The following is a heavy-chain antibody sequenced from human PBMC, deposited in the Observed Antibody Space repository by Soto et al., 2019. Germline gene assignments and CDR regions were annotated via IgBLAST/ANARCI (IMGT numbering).Heavy chain of an antibody. J-gene: IGHJ4*02. CDR1: GGSLSGYY. D-gene: IGHD5-12*01. CDR3: ARGQGGVVATH. Sequence: QVQLQQWGAGLLKPSETLSLTCVVYGGSLSGYYWSWIRQPPGKGLEWIGEIKDGGLTNYSPSLKSQVTVSVDRRLNQFSLQSHSVTAADTAVYYCARGQGGVVATHWDQGALVTVSS. CDR2: IKDGGLT. V-gene: IGHV4-34*01.